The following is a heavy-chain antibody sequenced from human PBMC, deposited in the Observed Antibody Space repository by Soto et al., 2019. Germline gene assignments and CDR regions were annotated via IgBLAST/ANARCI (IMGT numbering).Heavy chain of an antibody. CDR3: AREDYYDSSGYPNLNWFDP. J-gene: IGHJ5*02. Sequence: GASVKVSCKASGGTCSSYAISWVRQAPGQGLEWMVGLFPIFGTPNYAQKFQGRVTITADESTSTAYMELSSLRSEDTAVYYCAREDYYDSSGYPNLNWFDPWGQGTLVTVSS. V-gene: IGHV1-69*13. CDR2: LFPIFGTP. CDR1: GGTCSSYA. D-gene: IGHD3-22*01.